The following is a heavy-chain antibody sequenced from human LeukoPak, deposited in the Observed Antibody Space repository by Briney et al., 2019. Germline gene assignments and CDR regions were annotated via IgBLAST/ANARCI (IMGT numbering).Heavy chain of an antibody. J-gene: IGHJ3*02. Sequence: PSETLSLTCTVSGGSISSSSYYWGWIRQPPGKGLGWIGSIYYSGSTYYNPSLKSRVTISVDTSKNQFSLKLSSVTAADTAVYYCARSLGGYYDSSGSDAFDIWGQGTMVTVSS. CDR3: ARSLGGYYDSSGSDAFDI. CDR2: IYYSGST. D-gene: IGHD3-22*01. V-gene: IGHV4-39*07. CDR1: GGSISSSSYY.